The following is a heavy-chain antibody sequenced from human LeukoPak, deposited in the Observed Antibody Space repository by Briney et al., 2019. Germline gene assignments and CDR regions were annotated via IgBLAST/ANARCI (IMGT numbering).Heavy chain of an antibody. D-gene: IGHD1-26*01. J-gene: IGHJ4*02. CDR3: ARGMLGPTPGAARLLHY. CDR1: GFTFSSYS. Sequence: PGGSLRLSCAASGFTFSSYSMNWVRQAPGKGLEWVANIKQDGSEKYYVDSVKGRFTISRDNAKNSLYLQMNSLRAEDTAVYYCARGMLGPTPGAARLLHYWGQGTLVTVSS. V-gene: IGHV3-7*01. CDR2: IKQDGSEK.